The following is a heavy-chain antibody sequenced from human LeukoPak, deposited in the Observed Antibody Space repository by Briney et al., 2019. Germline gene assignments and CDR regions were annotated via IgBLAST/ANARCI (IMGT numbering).Heavy chain of an antibody. D-gene: IGHD3-22*01. CDR3: ARGGYYDSSGYYPVGYYLDY. CDR2: IIPIFGTA. Sequence: GASVKVSCKASGGTFSSYAISWVRQAPGQGLEWMGGIIPIFGTANYAQKFQGRVTITADESTSTAYMELSSLRSEDTAVYYCARGGYYDSSGYYPVGYYLDYWGQGTLVTVSS. CDR1: GGTFSSYA. V-gene: IGHV1-69*13. J-gene: IGHJ4*02.